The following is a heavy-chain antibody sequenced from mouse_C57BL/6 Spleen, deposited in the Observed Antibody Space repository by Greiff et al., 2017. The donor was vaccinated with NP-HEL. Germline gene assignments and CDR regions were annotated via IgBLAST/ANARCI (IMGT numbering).Heavy chain of an antibody. J-gene: IGHJ2*01. CDR2: IYPRSGNT. D-gene: IGHD2-3*01. CDR3: ANNHYDGYHDESF. V-gene: IGHV1-81*01. CDR1: GYTFTSYG. Sequence: VQLQESGAELARPGASVKLSCKASGYTFTSYGISWVKQRTGQGLEWIGEIYPRSGNTYYNEKFKGKATLTADKSSSTAYMELRSLTSEDSAVYFCANNHYDGYHDESFWGQGTTLTVSS.